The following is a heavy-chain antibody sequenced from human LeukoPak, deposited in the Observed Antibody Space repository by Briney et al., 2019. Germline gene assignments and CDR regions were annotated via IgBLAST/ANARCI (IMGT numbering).Heavy chain of an antibody. CDR3: TRGRATTGVNFDY. V-gene: IGHV1-2*02. D-gene: IGHD1-26*01. CDR2: INPNSGGT. J-gene: IGHJ4*02. CDR1: GNTFTGYY. Sequence: ASVKVSCKASGNTFTGYYMHWVRQAPGQGLEWMGWINPNSGGTNYAQKFQGRVTMTRDTSISTAYMELSRLRSDDTAVYYCTRGRATTGVNFDYWGQGTLVTVSS.